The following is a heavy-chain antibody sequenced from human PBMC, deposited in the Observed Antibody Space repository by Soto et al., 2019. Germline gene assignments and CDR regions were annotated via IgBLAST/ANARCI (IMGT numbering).Heavy chain of an antibody. V-gene: IGHV3-30*18. Sequence: GGSLRLSCAASGFTFSGYGMHWVRQAPGKGLEWVAVISYDGSNKYYADSVKGRFTISRDNSKNTLYLQMNSLRAEDTAVYYCAKMATSAPDYWGQGTLVTVSS. CDR2: ISYDGSNK. J-gene: IGHJ4*02. CDR3: AKMATSAPDY. D-gene: IGHD5-12*01. CDR1: GFTFSGYG.